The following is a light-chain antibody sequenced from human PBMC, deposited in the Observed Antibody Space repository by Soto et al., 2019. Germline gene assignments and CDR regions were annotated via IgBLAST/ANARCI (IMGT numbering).Light chain of an antibody. V-gene: IGLV2-8*01. Sequence: QSALTQPPSASGSPEQSVTISCTGTSSDVGFYNSVSWFQHHPGKAPKLIIFGVNRRPSGVPDRFSGSKSDNTASLTVSGLQTEDEANYYCSSFGNGNLVIFGGGTKLTVL. CDR2: GVN. CDR3: SSFGNGNLVI. CDR1: SSDVGFYNS. J-gene: IGLJ2*01.